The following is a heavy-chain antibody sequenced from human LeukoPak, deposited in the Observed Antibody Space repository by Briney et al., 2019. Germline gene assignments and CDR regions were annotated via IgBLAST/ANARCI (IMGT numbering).Heavy chain of an antibody. CDR1: GFTFSSYG. CDR3: AKGDFDWLTPNWFDP. D-gene: IGHD3-9*01. Sequence: GGSLRLSCAASGFTFSSYGMHWVRQAPGKGLEWVAVISYDGGNKYYADSVKGRFTISRDNSKNTLYLQMNSLRAEDTAVYYCAKGDFDWLTPNWFDPWGQGTLVTVSS. J-gene: IGHJ5*02. V-gene: IGHV3-30*18. CDR2: ISYDGGNK.